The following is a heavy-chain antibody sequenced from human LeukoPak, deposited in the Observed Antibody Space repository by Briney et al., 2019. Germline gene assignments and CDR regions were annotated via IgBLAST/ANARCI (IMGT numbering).Heavy chain of an antibody. Sequence: GASVKVSCKASGYTFTNYGISWVRQAPGQGLEWMGWISTYNGNTNYAQKLQGRVTMTTDTSTSTAYMELRSLRSDDTAVYYCARDRGDTAMTYCFDYWGQGTLVTVSS. D-gene: IGHD5-18*01. CDR2: ISTYNGNT. V-gene: IGHV1-18*01. J-gene: IGHJ4*02. CDR1: GYTFTNYG. CDR3: ARDRGDTAMTYCFDY.